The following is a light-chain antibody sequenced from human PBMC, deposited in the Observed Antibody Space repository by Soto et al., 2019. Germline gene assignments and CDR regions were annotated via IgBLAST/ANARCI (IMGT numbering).Light chain of an antibody. J-gene: IGKJ4*01. Sequence: EIVMTQSPATLSVSPGERATLSCRASQSVSTNLAWYQQKPGQAPRLLIYGASTRTTVVPARFSGSGSGTEFTLTISSLQSEDLAVYFCHQYNNWPVTFGGGNKVEIK. V-gene: IGKV3-15*01. CDR3: HQYNNWPVT. CDR2: GAS. CDR1: QSVSTN.